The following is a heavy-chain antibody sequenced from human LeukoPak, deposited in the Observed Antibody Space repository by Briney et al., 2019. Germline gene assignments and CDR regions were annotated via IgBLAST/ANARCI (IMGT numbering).Heavy chain of an antibody. J-gene: IGHJ4*02. D-gene: IGHD3-16*01. CDR2: VNTDERGT. Sequence: GGSLRLSCAASGFTFSSCWMHWVRQVPGKGLVWVSRVNTDERGTTYADSVKGRFTISRDNSRDTLYLQMDSLRAEDTAVYYCAKGYYDYVWGSYYFDYWGQGTLVTVSS. CDR1: GFTFSSCW. V-gene: IGHV3-74*01. CDR3: AKGYYDYVWGSYYFDY.